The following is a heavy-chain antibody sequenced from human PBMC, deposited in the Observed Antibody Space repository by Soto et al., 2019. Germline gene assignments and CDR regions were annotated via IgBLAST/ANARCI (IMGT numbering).Heavy chain of an antibody. D-gene: IGHD3-22*01. CDR3: ARGVVVISSYNWFDP. CDR1: GGSISSGYCY. J-gene: IGHJ5*02. Sequence: SETLSLTCTVSGGSISSGYCYWSWIRQPPGKGLEWIGYIYYSGSTYYNPSLKSRVTISVDTSKNQFSPKLSSVTAADTAVYYCARGVVVISSYNWFDPWGQGTLVTVSS. CDR2: IYYSGST. V-gene: IGHV4-30-4*01.